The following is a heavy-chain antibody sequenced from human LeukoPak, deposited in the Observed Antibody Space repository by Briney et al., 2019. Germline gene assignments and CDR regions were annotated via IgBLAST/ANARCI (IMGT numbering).Heavy chain of an antibody. CDR3: ARVLSFGWLRSDREQQVLRDAFDI. Sequence: HPGGSLRLSCAASGFTFSSYEMNWVRQAPGKGLEWVSYISSSGSTIYYADSVKGRFTISRDNAKNSLYLQMNSLRAEDTAVYFCARVLSFGWLRSDREQQVLRDAFDIWGQGTMVTVSS. V-gene: IGHV3-48*03. CDR1: GFTFSSYE. CDR2: ISSSGSTI. D-gene: IGHD5-12*01. J-gene: IGHJ3*02.